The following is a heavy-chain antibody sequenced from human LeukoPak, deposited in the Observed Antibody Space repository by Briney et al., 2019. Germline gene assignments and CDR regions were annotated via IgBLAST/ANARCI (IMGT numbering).Heavy chain of an antibody. CDR3: ARGGAEYSSSWKTRLDY. CDR1: GGTFSSYA. CDR2: IIPIFGTA. D-gene: IGHD6-13*01. Sequence: SVKVSCKASGGTFSSYAISWVRQAPGQGLEWMGGIIPIFGTANYAQKFQGRVTITADESTSTAYMELSSLRSEDTAVYYRARGGAEYSSSWKTRLDYWGQGTLVTVSS. V-gene: IGHV1-69*01. J-gene: IGHJ4*02.